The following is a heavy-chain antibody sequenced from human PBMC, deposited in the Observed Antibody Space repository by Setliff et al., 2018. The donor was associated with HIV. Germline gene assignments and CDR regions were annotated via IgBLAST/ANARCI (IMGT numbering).Heavy chain of an antibody. V-gene: IGHV3-9*01. CDR3: ARAKLIISEWYFDL. D-gene: IGHD3-9*01. Sequence: GGSLRLSCAASGFSFDAYAMHWVRQAPGKGLEWVSGISWSSGNVGSADSVKGRFTISRDNAKNSLYLQMNSLGAEDTAVYCCARAKLIISEWYFDLWGRGTLVTVSS. J-gene: IGHJ2*01. CDR2: ISWSSGNV. CDR1: GFSFDAYA.